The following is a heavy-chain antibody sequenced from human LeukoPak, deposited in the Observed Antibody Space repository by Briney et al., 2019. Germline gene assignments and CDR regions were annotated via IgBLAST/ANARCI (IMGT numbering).Heavy chain of an antibody. CDR1: GFTFSNYG. CDR2: IWYDGSNK. Sequence: GRSLRLSCAASGFTFSNYGMHWVRQAPGKGLEWVAVIWYDGSNKYYADSVKGRFTISRDNSKNTFYLQMNSLRAEDTAVYYCAKFRDGSSPGGGFDPWGQGTLVTVSS. D-gene: IGHD2-2*01. CDR3: AKFRDGSSPGGGFDP. V-gene: IGHV3-33*06. J-gene: IGHJ5*02.